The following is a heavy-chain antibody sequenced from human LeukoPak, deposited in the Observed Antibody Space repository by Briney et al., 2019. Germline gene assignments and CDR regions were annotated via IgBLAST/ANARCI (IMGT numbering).Heavy chain of an antibody. V-gene: IGHV3-23*01. CDR1: GFTFSSYA. CDR2: ISGSGGST. J-gene: IGHJ6*02. CDR3: AKITAGSGSYNYYYGMDV. D-gene: IGHD3-10*01. Sequence: GGSLRLSCAASGFTFSSYAMIWVRQAPGKGLEWVSAISGSGGSTYYADSVKGRFTISRDNSKNTLYLQMNSLRAEDTAVYYCAKITAGSGSYNYYYGMDVWGQGTTVTVSS.